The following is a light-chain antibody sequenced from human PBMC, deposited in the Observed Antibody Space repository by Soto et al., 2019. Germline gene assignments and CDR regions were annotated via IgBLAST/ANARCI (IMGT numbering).Light chain of an antibody. CDR3: QSYDSSLSAHYV. CDR2: GNS. Sequence: QSALPQPPSVSGAPGQRVTTSCTGSSSNIGATYDVQWYQQLPGTAPKLLIYGNSNRPSGVPDRFSGSKSGTSASLAITGLQADDEADYYCQSYDSSLSAHYVFGTGTKVTVL. CDR1: SSNIGATYD. V-gene: IGLV1-40*01. J-gene: IGLJ1*01.